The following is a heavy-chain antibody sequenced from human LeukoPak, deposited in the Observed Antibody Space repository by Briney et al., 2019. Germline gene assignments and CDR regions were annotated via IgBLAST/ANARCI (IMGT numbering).Heavy chain of an antibody. D-gene: IGHD3-10*01. CDR1: GFTFSSYA. Sequence: GGSLRLSCAASGFTFSSYAMHWVRQAPGKGPEWVSIISGGGFINYADSVRGRFTISRDNSKNTLYLQMNSLRDEDTAVYYCARDRDYSGSGSPDYWGQGTLVTVSS. J-gene: IGHJ4*02. CDR2: ISGGGFI. CDR3: ARDRDYSGSGSPDY. V-gene: IGHV3-66*01.